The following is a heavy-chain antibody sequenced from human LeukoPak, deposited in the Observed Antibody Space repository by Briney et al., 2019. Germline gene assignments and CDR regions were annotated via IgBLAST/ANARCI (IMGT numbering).Heavy chain of an antibody. CDR2: INPDVSVR. CDR1: GFTFTHYW. J-gene: IGHJ4*02. CDR3: ARIGYSSSSFDY. D-gene: IGHD6-13*01. Sequence: PGGSLRLSCAASGFTFTHYWMSWVRQTPGKGLEWVANINPDVSVRYYVDSVRGRLTISRDNAKNSVYLQINSVRAEDTAVYYCARIGYSSSSFDYWGQGTPVTVSS. V-gene: IGHV3-7*05.